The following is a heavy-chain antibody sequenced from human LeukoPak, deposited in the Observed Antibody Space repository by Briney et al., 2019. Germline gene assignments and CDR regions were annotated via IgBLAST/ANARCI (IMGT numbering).Heavy chain of an antibody. J-gene: IGHJ6*02. CDR1: GYTFTSYG. D-gene: IGHD3-22*01. CDR2: ISAYNGNT. CDR3: ARDDDRSGYYSKSYYYYGMDV. Sequence: GASVKVSCKASGYTFTSYGISWVRQAPGQGLEWMGWISAYNGNTNYAHKLQGRVTMTTDTSTSTAYMELRSLRSDDTAVYYCARDDDRSGYYSKSYYYYGMDVWGQGTTVTVSS. V-gene: IGHV1-18*01.